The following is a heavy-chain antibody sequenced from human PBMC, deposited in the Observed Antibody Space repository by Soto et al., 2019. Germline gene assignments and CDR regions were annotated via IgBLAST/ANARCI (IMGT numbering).Heavy chain of an antibody. CDR3: ARTSHDYGDYGWFDP. J-gene: IGHJ5*02. CDR1: GYSFTSYW. V-gene: IGHV5-51*01. D-gene: IGHD4-17*01. Sequence: GESLKISCKGSGYSFTSYWIGWVRQMPGKGLEWMGIIYPGDSDTRYSPSFQGQVTISADKSISTAYLQWSSLKASDTAMYYWARTSHDYGDYGWFDPWGQGTLVTVSS. CDR2: IYPGDSDT.